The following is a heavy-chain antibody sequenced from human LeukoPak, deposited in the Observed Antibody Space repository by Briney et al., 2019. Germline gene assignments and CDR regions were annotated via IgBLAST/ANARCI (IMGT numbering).Heavy chain of an antibody. Sequence: GGSLKLSCAASGFPFDDYAMHWFRQAPGKALKWASGIRWNSGSIGYADSVKGRFTISRDNAKNSLYLQMNSLRAEDTALYYCAKDRGGNFRYYFDYWGQGTLVTVSS. CDR3: AKDRGGNFRYYFDY. D-gene: IGHD4-23*01. CDR2: IRWNSGSI. CDR1: GFPFDDYA. J-gene: IGHJ4*02. V-gene: IGHV3-9*01.